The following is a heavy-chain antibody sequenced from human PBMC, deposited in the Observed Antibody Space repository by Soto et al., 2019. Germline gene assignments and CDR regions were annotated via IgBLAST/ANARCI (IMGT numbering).Heavy chain of an antibody. CDR2: IIPIFGTA. V-gene: IGHV1-69*13. Sequence: ASVKVSCKASGGTFSSYAISWARQAPGQGLEWMGGIIPIFGTANYAQKFQGRVTITADESTSTAYTELSSLRSEDTAVYYCARGGLYGSKACFDYWGQGTLVTVSS. D-gene: IGHD3-10*01. CDR3: ARGGLYGSKACFDY. J-gene: IGHJ4*02. CDR1: GGTFSSYA.